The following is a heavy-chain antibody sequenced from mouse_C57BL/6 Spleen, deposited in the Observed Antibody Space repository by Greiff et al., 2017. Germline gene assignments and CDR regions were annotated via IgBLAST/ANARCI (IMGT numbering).Heavy chain of an antibody. CDR1: GYTFTSYW. Sequence: QVQLQQPGAELVKPGASVKLSCKASGYTFTSYWLHWVKQRPGQGLEWIGMRHPNSGSTNYNAKFKSKATLTVDKSSSTAYMQLSSLTSAYSAVYYCARTVYYGSSYKGVYFDYWGQGTTLTVSS. CDR2: RHPNSGST. V-gene: IGHV1-64*01. CDR3: ARTVYYGSSYKGVYFDY. J-gene: IGHJ2*01. D-gene: IGHD1-1*01.